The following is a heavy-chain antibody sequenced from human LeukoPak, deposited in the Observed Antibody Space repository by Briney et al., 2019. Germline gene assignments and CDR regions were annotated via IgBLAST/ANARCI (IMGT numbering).Heavy chain of an antibody. Sequence: GGSLRLSCAASGFTFNSYWFHWVRQAPGKGLVWVSRINSGGSDTIYADSVKGRFTISRDNAKSTVYLQMNSLKAEDTAVYYCARGGYHHGFNIWGQGTMVTVSS. CDR3: ARGGYHHGFNI. J-gene: IGHJ3*02. V-gene: IGHV3-74*01. CDR1: GFTFNSYW. CDR2: INSGGSDT. D-gene: IGHD2-15*01.